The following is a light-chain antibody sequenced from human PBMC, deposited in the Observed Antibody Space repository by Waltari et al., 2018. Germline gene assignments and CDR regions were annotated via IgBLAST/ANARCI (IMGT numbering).Light chain of an antibody. CDR2: DVY. Sequence: QSALTQPPSASGSPGQSVPIPCTGTSIVVGGYDAVSWYQQSPEGAPKLIIFDVYKRFSGAPDRFSGSKSGNTASLTVSGLQAEDEADYYCCSQSGTNTLVFGGGTKLTVL. J-gene: IGLJ2*01. CDR3: CSQSGTNTLV. V-gene: IGLV2-8*01. CDR1: SIVVGGYDA.